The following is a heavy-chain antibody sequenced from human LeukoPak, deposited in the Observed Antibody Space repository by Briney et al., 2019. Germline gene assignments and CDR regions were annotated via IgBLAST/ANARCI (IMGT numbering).Heavy chain of an antibody. CDR3: ARDYYGLGSAYDY. D-gene: IGHD3-10*01. V-gene: IGHV3-74*01. CDR2: INSDGSSI. CDR1: GFTFRNYW. J-gene: IGHJ4*02. Sequence: GSLRLSCAASGFTFRNYWMHWVRQAPGKGLVWVSRINSDGSSISYADSVKGRFTISRDNAKSTLYLQMSSLRAEDTAVYYCARDYYGLGSAYDYWGQGTLVTVS.